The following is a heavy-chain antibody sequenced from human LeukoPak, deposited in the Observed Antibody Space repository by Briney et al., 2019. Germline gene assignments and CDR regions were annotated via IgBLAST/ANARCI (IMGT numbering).Heavy chain of an antibody. D-gene: IGHD3-22*01. J-gene: IGHJ5*02. CDR1: GYRFTNYW. Sequence: GESLKIFCNGSGYRFTNYWIAWVRPMPGKGLEWMGIVYPGYSSTKYSPSFQGQVTISADRSINTAYLQWSSLTASDTAMYYCARLTDYYDTSGYYRNYNWFDPWGQGTLVTVSS. CDR3: ARLTDYYDTSGYYRNYNWFDP. V-gene: IGHV5-51*01. CDR2: VYPGYSST.